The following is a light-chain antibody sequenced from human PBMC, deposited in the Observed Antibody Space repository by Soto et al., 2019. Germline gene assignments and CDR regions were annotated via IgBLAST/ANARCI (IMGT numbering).Light chain of an antibody. V-gene: IGKV1-5*03. CDR3: QEYKRYYT. J-gene: IGKJ2*01. CDR1: ESILSW. Sequence: DIQMTQSPSTLSASVGDRVTITCRASESILSWLAGYQQKPGKARKLLIYKSSSLESGVPSRFSGSGSGKEFTLTISRLEPDDFATYYCQEYKRYYTLAQGTKLEIK. CDR2: KSS.